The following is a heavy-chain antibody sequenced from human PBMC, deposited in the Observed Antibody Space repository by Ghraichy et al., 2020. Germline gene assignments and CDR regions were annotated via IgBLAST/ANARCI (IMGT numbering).Heavy chain of an antibody. J-gene: IGHJ6*02. D-gene: IGHD3-10*01. V-gene: IGHV4-4*02. CDR2: IYHSGST. Sequence: SETLSLTCAVSGGSISSSNWWSWVRQPPGKGLEWIGEIYHSGSTNYNPSLKSRVTISVDKSKNQFSLKLSSVTAADTAVYYCARDLWFGEYGAPYGMDVWGQGTTVTVSS. CDR1: GGSISSSNW. CDR3: ARDLWFGEYGAPYGMDV.